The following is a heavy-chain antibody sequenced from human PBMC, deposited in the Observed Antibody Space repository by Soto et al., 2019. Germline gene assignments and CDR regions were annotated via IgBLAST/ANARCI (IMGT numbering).Heavy chain of an antibody. CDR1: GFTFSSYG. J-gene: IGHJ4*02. V-gene: IGHV3-30*18. CDR2: ISYDGSNK. Sequence: PGGSLRLSCAASGFTFSSYGMHWVRQAPGKGLEWVAVISYDGSNKYYADSVKGRFTISRDNSKNTLYLQMNSLRAEDTAVYYCAKLVVVTEPLDYWGQGTLVTVSS. D-gene: IGHD2-21*02. CDR3: AKLVVVTEPLDY.